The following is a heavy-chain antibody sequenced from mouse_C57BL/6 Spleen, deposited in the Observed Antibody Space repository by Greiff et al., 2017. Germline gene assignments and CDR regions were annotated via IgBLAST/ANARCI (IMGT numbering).Heavy chain of an antibody. CDR2: IHPSDSDT. CDR3: AIEGHGSSHYYAMDY. CDR1: GYTFTSYW. V-gene: IGHV1-74*01. J-gene: IGHJ4*01. D-gene: IGHD1-1*01. Sequence: QVQLKQPGAELVKPGASVKVSCKASGYTFTSYWMHWVKQRPGQGLEWIGRIHPSDSDTNYNQKFKGKATLTVDKSSSTAYMQLSSLTSEDSAVYYWAIEGHGSSHYYAMDYWGQGTSVTVSS.